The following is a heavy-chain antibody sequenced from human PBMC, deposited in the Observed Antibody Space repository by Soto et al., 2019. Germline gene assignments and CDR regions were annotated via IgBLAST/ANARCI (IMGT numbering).Heavy chain of an antibody. J-gene: IGHJ6*01. CDR3: ARDFCGGDCSDDYYYSAMDV. V-gene: IGHV4-61*01. Sequence: SETLSLICTFSDGSVSIGSYDWSWIRQPRGKGGEWIGQIFYSGSTNYNPSLKSRVTISVDTSKNQFSLELSSVTAADTAVYYCARDFCGGDCSDDYYYSAMDVWGQGTTVTVSS. CDR1: DGSVSIGSYD. CDR2: IFYSGST. D-gene: IGHD2-21*02.